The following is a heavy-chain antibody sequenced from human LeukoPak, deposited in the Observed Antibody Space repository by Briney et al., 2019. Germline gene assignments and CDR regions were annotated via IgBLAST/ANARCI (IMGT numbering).Heavy chain of an antibody. CDR2: IYYSGTT. Sequence: SETLSLTCTVSGDSINNYYWSWIRQPPGKGLEWIGYIYYSGTTNYNPSLKSRVTISVDTSKNQFSLKLSSVTAADTAVYYCAREIKRTRHSSGWSPLFDYWGQGTLVTVSS. CDR3: AREIKRTRHSSGWSPLFDY. J-gene: IGHJ4*02. D-gene: IGHD6-19*01. CDR1: GDSINNYY. V-gene: IGHV4-59*01.